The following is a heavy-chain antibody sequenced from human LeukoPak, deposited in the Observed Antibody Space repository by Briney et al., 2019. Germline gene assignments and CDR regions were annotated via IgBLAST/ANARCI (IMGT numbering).Heavy chain of an antibody. CDR3: AKDRLGYSGARGFDW. D-gene: IGHD5-12*01. V-gene: IGHV3-23*01. CDR1: GFTFSSYA. J-gene: IGHJ4*02. Sequence: GGSLRLSCAASGFTFSSYAMSWVRQAPGKRLEWVSGISAGGASTYYADSVKGRFTISRDNSKNTLYLQMSSLGAADTAVYYCAKDRLGYSGARGFDWWGQGTLVTVSS. CDR2: ISAGGAST.